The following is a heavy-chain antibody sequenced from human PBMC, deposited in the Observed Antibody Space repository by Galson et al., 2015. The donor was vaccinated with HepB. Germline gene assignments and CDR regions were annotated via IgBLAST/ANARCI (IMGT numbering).Heavy chain of an antibody. CDR1: GFTFSNAW. CDR3: TTVGRAAMVYYYYYGMDV. D-gene: IGHD5-18*01. Sequence: SLRLSCAASGFTFSNAWMNWVRQAPGKGLEWVGRIKSKTDGGTTDYAAPVKGRFTISRDDSKNTLYLQMNSLKTEDTAVYYCTTVGRAAMVYYYYYGMDVWGQGTTVTVSS. J-gene: IGHJ6*02. CDR2: IKSKTDGGTT. V-gene: IGHV3-15*07.